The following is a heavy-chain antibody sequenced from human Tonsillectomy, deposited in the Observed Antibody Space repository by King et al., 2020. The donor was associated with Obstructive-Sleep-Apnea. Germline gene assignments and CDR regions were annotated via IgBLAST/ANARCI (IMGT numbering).Heavy chain of an antibody. CDR3: AKDGVGLTGYSYFDY. D-gene: IGHD3-9*01. V-gene: IGHV3-23*04. CDR1: GFTFSIYA. CDR2: LSGSGVST. Sequence: VQLVESGGGLVQPGGSLRLSCAASGFTFSIYAMSWVRQAPGKGLEWVSALSGSGVSTYYADSVEGRFTISRDNSKNTLYLQMNSLRAEDTAVYYCAKDGVGLTGYSYFDYWGQGTLVTVSS. J-gene: IGHJ4*02.